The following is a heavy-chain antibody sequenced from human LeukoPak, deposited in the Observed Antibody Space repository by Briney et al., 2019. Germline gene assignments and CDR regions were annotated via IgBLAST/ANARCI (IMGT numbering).Heavy chain of an antibody. D-gene: IGHD1-26*01. V-gene: IGHV3-30-3*01. CDR2: ISYDGSNK. CDR1: GFTFSSYA. J-gene: IGHJ4*02. CDR3: ARAPCFGGRELLVFDY. Sequence: GGSLRLSCAASGFTFSSYAMHWVRQAPGKGLEWVAVISYDGSNKYYADSVKGRFTISRDNSKNTLYLQMNSLRAEDTAVYYCARAPCFGGRELLVFDYWGQGTLVTVSS.